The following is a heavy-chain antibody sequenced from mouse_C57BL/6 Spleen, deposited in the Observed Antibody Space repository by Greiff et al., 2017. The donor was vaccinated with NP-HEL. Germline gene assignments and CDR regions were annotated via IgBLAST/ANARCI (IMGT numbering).Heavy chain of an antibody. Sequence: QVQLKQSGPELVKPGASVKISCKASGYAFSSSWMNWVKQRPGKGLEWIGRIYPGDGDTNYNGKFKGKATLTADKSSSTAYMQLSSLTSEDSAVYFCARTYYGSGGYFDVWGTGTTVTVSS. J-gene: IGHJ1*03. CDR1: GYAFSSSW. CDR3: ARTYYGSGGYFDV. V-gene: IGHV1-82*01. D-gene: IGHD1-1*01. CDR2: IYPGDGDT.